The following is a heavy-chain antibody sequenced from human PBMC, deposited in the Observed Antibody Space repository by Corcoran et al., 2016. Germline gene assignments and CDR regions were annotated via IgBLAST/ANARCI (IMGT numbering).Heavy chain of an antibody. CDR1: GYTFTSYY. Sequence: QEQLVQSGAEVKKPGASVKVSCKASGYTFTSYYMHWVRQAPGQGLEWMGIINPSGGSTSYAQKFQGRVTMTRDTSTSTVYMELSSLRSEDTAVYYWARVIKGWSSTSCFGYWGQGTLVTVSS. V-gene: IGHV1-46*01. CDR2: INPSGGST. J-gene: IGHJ4*02. CDR3: ARVIKGWSSTSCFGY. D-gene: IGHD2-2*01.